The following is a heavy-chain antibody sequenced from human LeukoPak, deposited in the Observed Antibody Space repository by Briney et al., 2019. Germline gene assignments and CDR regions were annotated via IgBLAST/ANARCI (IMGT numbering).Heavy chain of an antibody. Sequence: GGSLRLSCAASGFTFSDYYMNWIRRAPGKGLEWVAVISYEKNEEFYADSVKGRSTISRDSSKNTLYLQMNSLRPEDTAVYYCVKGRSGSSYSPSDSWGQGTLVTVSS. CDR3: VKGRSGSSYSPSDS. J-gene: IGHJ4*02. D-gene: IGHD2-15*01. CDR2: ISYEKNEE. CDR1: GFTFSDYY. V-gene: IGHV3-30*18.